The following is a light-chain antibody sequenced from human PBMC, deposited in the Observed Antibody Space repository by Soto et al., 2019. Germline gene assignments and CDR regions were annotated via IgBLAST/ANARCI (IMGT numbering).Light chain of an antibody. J-gene: IGLJ2*01. CDR1: SSDVGGYNY. Sequence: HSALTRPRSVSGSPGQSVTISRTGSSSDVGGYNYVSWYQHHPDKVPKLIIFGVTKRPSGVPDRFSGSKSGNTASLTISGLQAEDEADYFCCSYAGTYTVFFGGGTQLTVL. CDR3: CSYAGTYTVF. V-gene: IGLV2-11*01. CDR2: GVT.